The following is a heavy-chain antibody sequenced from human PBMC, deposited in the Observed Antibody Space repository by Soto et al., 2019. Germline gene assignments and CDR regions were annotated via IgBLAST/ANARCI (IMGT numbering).Heavy chain of an antibody. D-gene: IGHD2-15*01. Sequence: ASVKVSCKASGFTFTSSAVQWVRQARGQRLEWIGWIVVGSGNTNYAQKFQERVTITRDMSTSTAYMELSSLRSEDTAVYYCAAVDCSGGSCYSGYYFDSWGQGTLVTVSS. J-gene: IGHJ4*02. CDR1: GFTFTSSA. CDR2: IVVGSGNT. V-gene: IGHV1-58*01. CDR3: AAVDCSGGSCYSGYYFDS.